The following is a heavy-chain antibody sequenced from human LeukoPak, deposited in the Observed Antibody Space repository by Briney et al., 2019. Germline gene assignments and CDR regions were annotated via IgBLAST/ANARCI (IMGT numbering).Heavy chain of an antibody. CDR2: INPGNGNT. J-gene: IGHJ4*02. Sequence: ASVKVSCKGSEYTFTSYTMHWVRQAPGQRLEWMGWINPGNGNTKYSQKFQGRVTITRDTSASAAYMELSSLRSEDTTIYYCARGHSGYDLLYWGQGTLVTVSS. CDR3: ARGHSGYDLLY. V-gene: IGHV1-3*01. D-gene: IGHD5-12*01. CDR1: EYTFTSYT.